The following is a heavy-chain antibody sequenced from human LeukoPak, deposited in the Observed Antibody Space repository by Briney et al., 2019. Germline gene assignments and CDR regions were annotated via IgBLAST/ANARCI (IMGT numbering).Heavy chain of an antibody. J-gene: IGHJ6*03. Sequence: SETQSLTCAVYGGSFSGYYWSWIRQPPGKGLEWIGEINHSGSTNYNPSLKSRVTISVDTSKNQFSLKLSSVTAADTAVYYCARATIYCSGGSCHPGYYYMDVWGKGTTVTVSS. D-gene: IGHD2-15*01. V-gene: IGHV4-34*01. CDR2: INHSGST. CDR1: GGSFSGYY. CDR3: ARATIYCSGGSCHPGYYYMDV.